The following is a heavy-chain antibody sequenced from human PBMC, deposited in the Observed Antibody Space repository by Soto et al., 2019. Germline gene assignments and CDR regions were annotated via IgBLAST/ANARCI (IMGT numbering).Heavy chain of an antibody. V-gene: IGHV3-48*01. Sequence: RGSLSLSCAAPGFTFITFGMNSVRQAPGKGLEWVSYISSSSTTIYYADSVKGRFTISRDNSKNTLYLQMNSLRAEDTTVYYCAKDRRSGSLVGATPNELDYWGQGTLVTVSS. CDR2: ISSSSTTI. D-gene: IGHD1-26*01. J-gene: IGHJ4*02. CDR1: GFTFITFG. CDR3: AKDRRSGSLVGATPNELDY.